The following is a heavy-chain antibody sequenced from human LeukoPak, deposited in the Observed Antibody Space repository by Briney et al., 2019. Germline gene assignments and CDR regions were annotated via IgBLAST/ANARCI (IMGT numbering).Heavy chain of an antibody. D-gene: IGHD1/OR15-1a*01. Sequence: PGGSLRLSCAASEFTFSYYAMSWVRQAPGKGLEWVSYISTSSRDIYYADSVKGRFIIPRDNAKNSLFLQLNGLRDDDTAVYYCATFPRDKQGFWGQGTLVTVSS. CDR2: ISTSSRDI. J-gene: IGHJ4*02. V-gene: IGHV3-48*02. CDR1: EFTFSYYA. CDR3: ATFPRDKQGF.